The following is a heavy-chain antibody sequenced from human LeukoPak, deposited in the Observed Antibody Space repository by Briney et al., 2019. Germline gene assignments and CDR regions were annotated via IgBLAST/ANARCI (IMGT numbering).Heavy chain of an antibody. Sequence: GASVKLSCKTSGYVFIAYYIHWVRQAPGQGLEWLGFVTPDTGATNSAQQLQGRVSMTSDASVTTAYMELSGLTSDDTALYFCARERPTLLTRIRGIATAPVHWGQGTLVTVSS. CDR1: GYVFIAYY. D-gene: IGHD3-10*01. CDR2: VTPDTGAT. V-gene: IGHV1-2*02. CDR3: ARERPTLLTRIRGIATAPVH. J-gene: IGHJ4*02.